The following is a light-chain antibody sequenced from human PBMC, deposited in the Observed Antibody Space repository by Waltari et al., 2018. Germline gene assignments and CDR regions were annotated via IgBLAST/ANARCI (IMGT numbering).Light chain of an antibody. CDR1: QSISKY. J-gene: IGKJ1*01. CDR2: PAS. V-gene: IGKV3-20*01. Sequence: EIVLPQSPGTLSLSPGERATLSCRASQSISKYLAWYQQKPGQAPRLLIYPASSRAPGIPDRFSGSGAGTDFSLSISRLEPEDFAVYYCQHYESLPVTFGQGTKVEIK. CDR3: QHYESLPVT.